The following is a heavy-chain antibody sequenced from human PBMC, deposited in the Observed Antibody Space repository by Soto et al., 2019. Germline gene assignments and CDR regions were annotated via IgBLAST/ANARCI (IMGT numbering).Heavy chain of an antibody. D-gene: IGHD3-22*01. V-gene: IGHV1-69*12. CDR1: GGTFSSYA. CDR3: ARGPCDSRAYSYVY. J-gene: IGHJ4*02. CDR2: IIPLFGTA. Sequence: QVQLVQSGAEVKKPGSSVKVSCKASGGTFSSYAISWVRQAPGQGLEWMGGIIPLFGTANYAQKFQGRVTITADELTSSAYMELRNLRSEDTVVYYCARGPCDSRAYSYVYWGQGTRVTVSS.